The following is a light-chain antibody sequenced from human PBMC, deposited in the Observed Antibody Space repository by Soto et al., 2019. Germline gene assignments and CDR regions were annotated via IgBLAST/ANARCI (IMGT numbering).Light chain of an antibody. CDR1: QSISNW. J-gene: IGKJ2*01. V-gene: IGKV1-5*03. CDR2: KAS. CDR3: QHYNSYPYT. Sequence: DIQMTQSPSTLSASVGDRATITCRASQSISNWLAWYQQKPGKAPKLLIYKASSLESGVPSRFSGGGSGTEFPLTISSLQPGDFATYYCQHYNSYPYTFGQGTKLEIK.